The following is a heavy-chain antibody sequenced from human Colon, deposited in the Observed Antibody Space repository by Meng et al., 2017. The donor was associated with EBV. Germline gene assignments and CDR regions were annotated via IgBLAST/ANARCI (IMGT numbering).Heavy chain of an antibody. J-gene: IGHJ4*02. Sequence: QVQLQESGPELVKPSGTPSLTCACSGDSVRGVTWWTWVRQPPGKGLEWIGEIYHGGSPNYNPSLESRVTISVDKSKNQFSLDLTSVTAADTAVYFCARVMRYQLLRFFDYWGQGILVTVSS. CDR1: GDSVRGVTW. V-gene: IGHV4-4*02. CDR3: ARVMRYQLLRFFDY. CDR2: IYHGGSP. D-gene: IGHD2-2*01.